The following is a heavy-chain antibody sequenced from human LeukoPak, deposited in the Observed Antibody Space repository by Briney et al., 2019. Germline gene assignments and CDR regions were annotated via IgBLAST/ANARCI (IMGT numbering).Heavy chain of an antibody. Sequence: GGSLRLSCAASGFTFSSYWMHWIRQAPGKGLEWVSRINSDGSSTSYADSVKGRFTISRDNAKNTLYLQMNSLRAEDTAVYYCARDYTVGATLGYWGQGTLVSVSS. CDR2: INSDGSST. V-gene: IGHV3-74*01. CDR1: GFTFSSYW. D-gene: IGHD1-26*01. CDR3: ARDYTVGATLGY. J-gene: IGHJ4*02.